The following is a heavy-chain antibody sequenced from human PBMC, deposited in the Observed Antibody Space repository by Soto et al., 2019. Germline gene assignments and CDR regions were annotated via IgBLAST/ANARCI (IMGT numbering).Heavy chain of an antibody. J-gene: IGHJ4*02. V-gene: IGHV4-59*01. Sequence: SETLSLTCTVSGGSINDFYWSWIRQPPGKGLEWIGYIYYSGSTDYNPSLKGRVTISVDTSKNQFSLKLRSVTAAGTAVYYCARVGGVAARTFDYWGQGTLVTVSS. D-gene: IGHD6-6*01. CDR3: ARVGGVAARTFDY. CDR1: GGSINDFY. CDR2: IYYSGST.